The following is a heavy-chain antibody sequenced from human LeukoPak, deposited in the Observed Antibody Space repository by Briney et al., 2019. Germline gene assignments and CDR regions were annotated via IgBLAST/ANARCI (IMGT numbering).Heavy chain of an antibody. CDR1: GFTFSGYS. J-gene: IGHJ3*02. CDR3: ASRGGITGAPGAFDI. D-gene: IGHD6-13*01. V-gene: IGHV3-48*02. CDR2: ISSSSNTI. Sequence: GSLRLSCAACGFTFSGYSMNWVRQAPGKGLEWVSYISSSSNTIYYADSVKGRFTISRDNAKNSLYLQMNSLRDEDTAVYYCASRGGITGAPGAFDIWGQGTMATVSS.